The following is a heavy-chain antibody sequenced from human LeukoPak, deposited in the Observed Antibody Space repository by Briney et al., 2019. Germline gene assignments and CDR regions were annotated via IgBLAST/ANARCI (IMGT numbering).Heavy chain of an antibody. Sequence: PGGSLRLSCAASGFTFSSYAMHWVRQAPGKGLEWVAVISYDGSNKYYADSVKGRFTISRDNSKNTLYLQMNSLRAEDTAVYYCVRDSSYSSGWYSPAARHEYFQHWGQGTLVTVSS. CDR3: VRDSSYSSGWYSPAARHEYFQH. V-gene: IGHV3-30-3*01. D-gene: IGHD6-19*01. CDR2: ISYDGSNK. J-gene: IGHJ1*01. CDR1: GFTFSSYA.